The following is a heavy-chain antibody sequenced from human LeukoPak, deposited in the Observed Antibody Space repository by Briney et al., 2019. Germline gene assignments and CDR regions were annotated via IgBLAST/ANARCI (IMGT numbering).Heavy chain of an antibody. CDR3: ARSYGYGDSDY. V-gene: IGHV1-69*05. CDR1: GGTFSSYA. J-gene: IGHJ4*02. Sequence: WASVKVSCKASGGTFSSYAISWVRQAPGQGLEWMGGIIPIFGTANYAQKFQGRVTITTDESTSTAYMELSSLRSGDTAVYYCARSYGYGDSDYWGQGTLVTVSS. CDR2: IIPIFGTA. D-gene: IGHD4-17*01.